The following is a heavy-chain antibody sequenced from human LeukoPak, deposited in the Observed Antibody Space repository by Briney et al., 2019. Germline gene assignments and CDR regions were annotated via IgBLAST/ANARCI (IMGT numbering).Heavy chain of an antibody. CDR2: IYYSGST. D-gene: IGHD3-3*01. CDR1: GGSISSYY. J-gene: IGHJ5*02. CDR3: ARLSYYDFWSPNWFDP. Sequence: SETLSLTCTVSGGSISSYYWSWIRQPPGKGLEWIGYIYYSGSTNYNPSLESRVTISVDTSKNQFSLKLSSVTAADTAVYYCARLSYYDFWSPNWFDPWGQGTLVTVSS. V-gene: IGHV4-59*01.